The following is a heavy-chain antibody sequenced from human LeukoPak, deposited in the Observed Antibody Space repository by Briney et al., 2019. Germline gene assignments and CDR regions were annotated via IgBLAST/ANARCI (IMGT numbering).Heavy chain of an antibody. V-gene: IGHV3-23*01. Sequence: GGSLRLSCAASGFTFGVYAMSWVRQAPGKGLEWVLGISGSGVSTYYADSVKGRFTISRDSSKNTLYLQMNSLRGEDTAVYYCAKTKWLSAYYFDYWGQGTLVTVSS. CDR3: AKTKWLSAYYFDY. D-gene: IGHD3-22*01. CDR2: ISGSGVST. CDR1: GFTFGVYA. J-gene: IGHJ4*02.